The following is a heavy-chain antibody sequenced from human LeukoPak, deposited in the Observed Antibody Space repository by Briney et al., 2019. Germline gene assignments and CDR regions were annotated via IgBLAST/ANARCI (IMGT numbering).Heavy chain of an antibody. CDR3: ARAHYYDNSGYYGY. CDR2: ISSSSSYI. V-gene: IGHV3-21*01. Sequence: GGSLRLSCAASGLTFSSYSMNWVRQAPGKGLEWVSSISSSSSYIYYADSVKGRFTISRDNAKNSLDLQMNSLRAEDTAVYYCARAHYYDNSGYYGYWGQGTLVTVSS. CDR1: GLTFSSYS. J-gene: IGHJ4*02. D-gene: IGHD3-22*01.